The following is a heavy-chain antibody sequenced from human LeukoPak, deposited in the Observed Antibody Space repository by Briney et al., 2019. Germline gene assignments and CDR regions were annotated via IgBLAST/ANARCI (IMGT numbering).Heavy chain of an antibody. J-gene: IGHJ6*02. V-gene: IGHV1-18*01. D-gene: IGHD3-9*01. CDR3: ARDHDILTGPRDYYYYGMDV. Sequence: GASVNVSRKASGYTFTSYGISWVRQAPGQGLEWMGWISAYNGNTNYAQKLQGRVTMTTDTSTSTAYMELRSLRSDDTAVYYCARDHDILTGPRDYYYYGMDVWGQGTTVTVSS. CDR2: ISAYNGNT. CDR1: GYTFTSYG.